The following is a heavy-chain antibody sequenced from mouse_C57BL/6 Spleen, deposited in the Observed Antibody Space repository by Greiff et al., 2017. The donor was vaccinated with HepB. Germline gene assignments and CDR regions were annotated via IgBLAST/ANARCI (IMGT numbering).Heavy chain of an antibody. CDR3: ARSKIYSNYDAMDY. Sequence: QVQLQQSGAELARPGASVKLSCKASGYTFTSYGISWVKQRTGQGLEWIGEIYPRSGNTYYNEKFKGKATLTADKSSSTAYMELRSLTSEDSAVYFCARSKIYSNYDAMDYWGQGTSVTVSS. D-gene: IGHD2-5*01. CDR1: GYTFTSYG. V-gene: IGHV1-81*01. J-gene: IGHJ4*01. CDR2: IYPRSGNT.